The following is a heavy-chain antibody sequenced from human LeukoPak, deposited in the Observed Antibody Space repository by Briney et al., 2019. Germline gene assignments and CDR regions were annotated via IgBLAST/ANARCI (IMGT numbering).Heavy chain of an antibody. Sequence: NPSETLSLTCTVSGGSISRYYWSWIRQPPGKGLEWIGYIFHSGTTDYNPSLKSRVTMSVDTSKNQVSLKLSSVTAADTAIYYCARDFSSKNWFDTWGQGTLVTVSS. D-gene: IGHD2/OR15-2a*01. J-gene: IGHJ5*02. CDR1: GGSISRYY. CDR2: IFHSGTT. CDR3: ARDFSSKNWFDT. V-gene: IGHV4-59*12.